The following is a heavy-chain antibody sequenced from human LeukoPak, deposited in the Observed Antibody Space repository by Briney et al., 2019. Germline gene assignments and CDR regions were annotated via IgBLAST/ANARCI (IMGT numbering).Heavy chain of an antibody. Sequence: GGSLRLSCAASGFTFSSYEMNWVRQAPGKGLEWVSYISSSGSTIYYADSVKGRFTISRDNAKNSLYLQMNSLRAEDTAVYYCAREAIIVNAFDIWGQGTMVTVSS. J-gene: IGHJ3*02. D-gene: IGHD2-15*01. CDR1: GFTFSSYE. V-gene: IGHV3-48*03. CDR2: ISSSGSTI. CDR3: AREAIIVNAFDI.